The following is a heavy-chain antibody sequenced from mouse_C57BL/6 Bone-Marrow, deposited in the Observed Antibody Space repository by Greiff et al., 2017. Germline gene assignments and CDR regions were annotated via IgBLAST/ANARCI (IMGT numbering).Heavy chain of an antibody. Sequence: VQLQQSGAELVRPGASVKLSCTASGFNIKDDYMHWVKQRPEQGLEWIGWIDPENGDTEYASKFQGKATITADTSSYTAYLQLSSLTSEDTAVYYCTFYGSSPDYWGQGTTLTVSS. D-gene: IGHD1-1*01. V-gene: IGHV14-4*01. CDR3: TFYGSSPDY. J-gene: IGHJ2*01. CDR1: GFNIKDDY. CDR2: IDPENGDT.